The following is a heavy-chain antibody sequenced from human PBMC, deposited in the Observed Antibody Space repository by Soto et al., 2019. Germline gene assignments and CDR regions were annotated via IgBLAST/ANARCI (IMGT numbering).Heavy chain of an antibody. D-gene: IGHD3-9*01. CDR3: ARESAGYYDILTGYPVGWFDP. V-gene: IGHV1-3*01. J-gene: IGHJ5*02. CDR1: GYTFTSYA. CDR2: INAGNGNT. Sequence: QVQLVQSGAEVKKPGASVKVSCKASGYTFTSYAMHWVRQAPGQRLEWMGWINAGNGNTKYSQKFQGRVTITRDTSASTPYMELSSLRSEDTAVYYCARESAGYYDILTGYPVGWFDPWGQGNLDTVSS.